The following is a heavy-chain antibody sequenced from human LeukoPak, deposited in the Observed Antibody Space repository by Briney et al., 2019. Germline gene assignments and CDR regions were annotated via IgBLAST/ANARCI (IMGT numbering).Heavy chain of an antibody. CDR3: ARERSGSSYFDY. CDR2: ISGSGSPT. V-gene: IGHV3-11*06. CDR1: GFTFSDYY. J-gene: IGHJ4*02. D-gene: IGHD6-6*01. Sequence: GGSLRLSCAASGFTFSDYYMTWIRQAPGKGLEWLSYISGSGSPTNYADSVKGRFTISRDNAENSLYLQMNSLRAEDTAVYYCARERSGSSYFDYWGQGTLVTVSS.